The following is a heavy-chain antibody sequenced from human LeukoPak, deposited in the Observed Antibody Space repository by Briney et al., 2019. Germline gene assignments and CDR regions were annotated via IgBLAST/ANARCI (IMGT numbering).Heavy chain of an antibody. Sequence: GGSLRLSCAASGFTFDDYAMHWVRQAPGKGLEWVSLISGDGGTTYSADSVKGRFTISRDNSKNSLYLQMNSLRTEDTALYYCARSLPDYFDYWGQGTLVTVSS. CDR2: ISGDGGTT. J-gene: IGHJ4*02. CDR1: GFTFDDYA. CDR3: ARSLPDYFDY. V-gene: IGHV3-43*02.